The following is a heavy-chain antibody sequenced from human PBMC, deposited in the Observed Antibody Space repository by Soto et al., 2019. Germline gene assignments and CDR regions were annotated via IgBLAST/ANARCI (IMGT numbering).Heavy chain of an antibody. Sequence: PVGSLRLSCAASGFTFSSYAMSWVRQAPGKGLEWVSVISGSGGSTHYADSVKGRSTISRDNSKNTLYLQMNSLRAEDTALYYCAKDMKWGGMTTIHYFDSWGKGTLVTVSS. D-gene: IGHD4-17*01. CDR2: ISGSGGST. CDR3: AKDMKWGGMTTIHYFDS. V-gene: IGHV3-23*01. CDR1: GFTFSSYA. J-gene: IGHJ4*02.